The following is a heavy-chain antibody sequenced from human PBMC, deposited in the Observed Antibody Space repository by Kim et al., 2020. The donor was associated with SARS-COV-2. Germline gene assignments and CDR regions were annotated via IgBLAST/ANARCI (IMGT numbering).Heavy chain of an antibody. Sequence: GGSLRLSCAASGVTFSSYWMHWVRQAPGKGLVWVSRVNSDGSSTSYADSVKGRFTISRDNAKNTLYLQMNSLRAEDTAVYYCARAAWLAPNDAFDIWGQGTTVTVSS. V-gene: IGHV3-74*01. J-gene: IGHJ3*02. CDR3: ARAAWLAPNDAFDI. CDR1: GVTFSSYW. CDR2: VNSDGSST. D-gene: IGHD3-22*01.